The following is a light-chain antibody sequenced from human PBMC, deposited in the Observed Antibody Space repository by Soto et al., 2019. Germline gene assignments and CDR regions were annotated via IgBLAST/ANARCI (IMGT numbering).Light chain of an antibody. CDR2: GAS. Sequence: EIVLTQSPGTLSLSPGERATLSCRASQSVSSSYLAWYQQKPGQAPRLLIYGASGRATGIPDRFSGSGSGTDFTLTIGRLGPEDFAVYYCQQHGSSPPVSFGQGTRLEIK. J-gene: IGKJ5*01. CDR1: QSVSSSY. V-gene: IGKV3-20*01. CDR3: QQHGSSPPVS.